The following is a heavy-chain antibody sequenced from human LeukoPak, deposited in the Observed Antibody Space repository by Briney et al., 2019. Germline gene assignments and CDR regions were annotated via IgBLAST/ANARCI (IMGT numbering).Heavy chain of an antibody. J-gene: IGHJ4*02. CDR2: IYTSGST. CDR3: AREWSVCSSSWPAQLIFDY. V-gene: IGHV4-4*07. CDR1: GGSISSYY. Sequence: SETLSLTCTVSGGSISSYYWSWIRQPAGKGLEWIGRIYTSGSTNYNPSLKSRVTMSVDTSKNQFSLKLSSVTAADTAVYYCAREWSVCSSSWPAQLIFDYWGQGTLVTVSS. D-gene: IGHD6-13*01.